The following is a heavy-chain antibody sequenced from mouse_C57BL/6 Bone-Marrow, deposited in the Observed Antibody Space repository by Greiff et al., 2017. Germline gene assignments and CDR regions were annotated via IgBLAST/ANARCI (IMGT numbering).Heavy chain of an antibody. CDR2: IDPSDSYT. J-gene: IGHJ2*01. CDR3: ARIYYFDY. CDR1: GYTFTSYW. V-gene: IGHV1-50*01. Sequence: VQLQQPGAEFVKPGASVKLSCKASGYTFTSYWMQWVKQRPGKGLEWIGEIDPSDSYTNYHQKFKGKATLSVDTSSSTAYMQLSSLTSEDSAVYYCARIYYFDYWGQGTTLTVSS.